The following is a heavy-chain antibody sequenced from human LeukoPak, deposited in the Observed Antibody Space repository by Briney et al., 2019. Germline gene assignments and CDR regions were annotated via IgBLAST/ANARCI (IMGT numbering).Heavy chain of an antibody. CDR1: GFPFSEYW. Sequence: GGSLRLSCAASGFPFSEYWMTWVRQAPGKGLEWVANIKQDGSEKYYVDSVEGRFTISRDNAKNVLYLQMNSLRVEDTAVFYCARVLDSSTSSYQSLPYWGRGTLVTVSS. V-gene: IGHV3-7*01. J-gene: IGHJ4*01. CDR3: ARVLDSSTSSYQSLPY. D-gene: IGHD2-2*01. CDR2: IKQDGSEK.